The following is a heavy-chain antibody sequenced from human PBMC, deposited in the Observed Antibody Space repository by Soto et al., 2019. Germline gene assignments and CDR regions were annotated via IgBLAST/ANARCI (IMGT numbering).Heavy chain of an antibody. Sequence: ASVKVSCKASGYTFTSYAMHWVRQAPGQRLEWMGWINAGNGNTKYSQKFQGRVTITRDTSASTAYMELSSLRSEDTAVYYCARGQLYSSGIDYWGQGTLVTVSS. CDR2: INAGNGNT. CDR1: GYTFTSYA. CDR3: ARGQLYSSGIDY. J-gene: IGHJ4*02. D-gene: IGHD6-19*01. V-gene: IGHV1-3*01.